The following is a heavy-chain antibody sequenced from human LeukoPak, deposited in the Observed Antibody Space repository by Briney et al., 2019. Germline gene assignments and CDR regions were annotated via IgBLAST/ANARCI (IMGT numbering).Heavy chain of an antibody. D-gene: IGHD5-18*01. Sequence: SGTLSLTCTVSGGSISSYYWSWIRQPPGKGLDWIGYIYYSGSTNYNPSLKSRVTISVDTSKNQFSLKLSSVTAADTAVYYCARVRWVTAMVTGPYFDYWGQGTLVTVSS. CDR3: ARVRWVTAMVTGPYFDY. J-gene: IGHJ4*02. CDR2: IYYSGST. V-gene: IGHV4-59*01. CDR1: GGSISSYY.